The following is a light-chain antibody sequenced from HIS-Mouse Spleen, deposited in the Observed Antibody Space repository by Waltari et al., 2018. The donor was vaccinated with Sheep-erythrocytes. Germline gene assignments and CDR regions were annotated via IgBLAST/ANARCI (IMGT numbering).Light chain of an antibody. Sequence: SYELTQPPSVSMSPGQTARITCSGDALPKQYAYWYQQKPGQAPVLVIYKDNERPSGIPERLSGSSSGTTVTLTISGVQAEDEADYYCQSADSSGTYVVFGGGTKLTVL. CDR3: QSADSSGTYVV. CDR2: KDN. CDR1: ALPKQY. V-gene: IGLV3-25*03. J-gene: IGLJ2*01.